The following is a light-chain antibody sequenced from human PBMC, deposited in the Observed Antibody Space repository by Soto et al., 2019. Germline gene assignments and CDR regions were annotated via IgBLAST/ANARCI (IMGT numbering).Light chain of an antibody. V-gene: IGKV3-20*01. J-gene: IGKJ1*01. Sequence: EIVLAQSPGTLSLSPGESATLSCRASPSVSSSFLAWYQQKAGQAPRLLIYGASRRATGIPDRFSGSGSGTDFTLTISRLEPEDFAVYYCQQYVSSPWAFGQGTKVEI. CDR3: QQYVSSPWA. CDR1: PSVSSSF. CDR2: GAS.